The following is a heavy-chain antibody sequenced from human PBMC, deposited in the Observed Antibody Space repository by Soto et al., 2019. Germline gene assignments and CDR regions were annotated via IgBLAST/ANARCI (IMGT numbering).Heavy chain of an antibody. D-gene: IGHD2-21*01. J-gene: IGHJ4*02. CDR3: ATVPPRIVVVLAEFPT. CDR1: GTSISSTYW. CDR2: IYHNGIT. V-gene: IGHV4-4*02. Sequence: QVQLKQSGPGLVRPSGTLSLTCRVSGTSISSTYWWTWVRQSPGKGLEWIGEIYHNGITKYNPSLKLRVSLSVDKSNSQFSLKLTSVTAADTAVYYCATVPPRIVVVLAEFPTWGQGTLVTVSS.